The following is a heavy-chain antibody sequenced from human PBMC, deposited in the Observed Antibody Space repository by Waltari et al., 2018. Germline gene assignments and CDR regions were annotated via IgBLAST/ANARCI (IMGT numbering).Heavy chain of an antibody. Sequence: QVQLVESGGGVVQPGRSLRLSCAASGFPLCRHAMHWVRQAPGKGLEWVAVISYDGRNKYYADSVKGRFTISRDNSKNTLYLQMNSLRAEDTAVYYCARDGPYSSGWLFDYWGQGTLVTVSS. CDR3: ARDGPYSSGWLFDY. D-gene: IGHD6-19*01. CDR2: ISYDGRNK. J-gene: IGHJ4*02. V-gene: IGHV3-30*04. CDR1: GFPLCRHA.